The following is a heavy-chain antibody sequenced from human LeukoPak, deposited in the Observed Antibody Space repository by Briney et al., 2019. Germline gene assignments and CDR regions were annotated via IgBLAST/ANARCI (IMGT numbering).Heavy chain of an antibody. J-gene: IGHJ3*02. CDR1: GFTFDDYA. CDR2: ISWNSGSI. CDR3: AKGPVDTAMVDGFDT. V-gene: IGHV3-9*03. D-gene: IGHD5-18*01. Sequence: GGSLRLSCAASGFTFDDYAMHWVRQAPGKGLEWVSGISWNSGSIGYADSVKGRFTISRDNAKNSLYLQMNSLRAEDMALYYCAKGPVDTAMVDGFDTWAKGQWSPSLQ.